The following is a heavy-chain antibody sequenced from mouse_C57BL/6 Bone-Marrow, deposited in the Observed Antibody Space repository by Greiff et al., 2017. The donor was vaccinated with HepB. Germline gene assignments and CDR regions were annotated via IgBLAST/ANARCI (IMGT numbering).Heavy chain of an antibody. D-gene: IGHD1-1*01. CDR1: GFTFSSYA. J-gene: IGHJ2*01. CDR3: ARAPSYGYYFDY. Sequence: EVQGVESGGGLVKPGGSLKLSCAASGFTFSSYAMSWVRQTPEKRLEWVATISDGGSYTYYPDNVKGRFTISRDNAKNNLYLQMSHLKSEDTAMYYCARAPSYGYYFDYWGQGTTLTVSS. V-gene: IGHV5-4*01. CDR2: ISDGGSYT.